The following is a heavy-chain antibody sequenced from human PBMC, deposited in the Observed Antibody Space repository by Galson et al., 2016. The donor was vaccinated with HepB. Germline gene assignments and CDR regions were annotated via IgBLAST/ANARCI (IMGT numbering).Heavy chain of an antibody. D-gene: IGHD5-12*01. J-gene: IGHJ4*02. CDR1: GGSFSGQY. V-gene: IGHV4-34*01. CDR3: SRDPMYGGFGDV. CDR2: INHRGSS. Sequence: SETLSLTCAVNGGSFSGQYWRWIRQPPGKGLEWIGEINHRGSSNYNPSLRGRVTMSVDTSANQFSLKLNSVTAAATAVYYCSRDPMYGGFGDVWAQGILVTVSS.